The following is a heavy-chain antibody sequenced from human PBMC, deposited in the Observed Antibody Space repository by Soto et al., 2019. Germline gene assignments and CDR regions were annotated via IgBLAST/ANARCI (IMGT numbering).Heavy chain of an antibody. Sequence: AXVKVSCNPSGYTFSNYYIHWVRQAPGQGLEWMGWINPNSGGTKYAPKFQGGVTMTRDTSITTAYMELSRLRSGDTAVYYCAKEPATAKPEGVDFWGQGTLVTVSS. V-gene: IGHV1-2*02. D-gene: IGHD1-1*01. J-gene: IGHJ4*02. CDR3: AKEPATAKPEGVDF. CDR2: INPNSGGT. CDR1: GYTFSNYY.